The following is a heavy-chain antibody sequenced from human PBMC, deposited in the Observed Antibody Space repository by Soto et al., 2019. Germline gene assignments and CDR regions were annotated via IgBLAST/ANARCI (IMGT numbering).Heavy chain of an antibody. CDR2: ISGSGDST. V-gene: IGHV3-23*01. D-gene: IGHD3-16*02. CDR3: AKDILSSSYPI. Sequence: EVQLLESGGGLVQPGGSLRLSCAASAFTFTNYAMMWVRQAPGKGLEWVSTISGSGDSTYYADSVKGRFTISRDTSKNTLYLQMNSLRAEDTAIYYCAKDILSSSYPIWGQGTMVTVSS. J-gene: IGHJ3*02. CDR1: AFTFTNYA.